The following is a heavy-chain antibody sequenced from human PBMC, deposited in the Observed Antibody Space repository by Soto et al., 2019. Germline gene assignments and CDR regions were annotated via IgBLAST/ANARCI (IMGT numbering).Heavy chain of an antibody. J-gene: IGHJ4*02. CDR1: GGSFSTYG. V-gene: IGHV1-69*13. D-gene: IGHD2-21*02. Sequence: QVQLVQSGAEVKKPGSSVKVSCKASGGSFSTYGINWVRLAPGQGLEWMGGIIPKFGTTNYAQKFRGRVTITADQSTNTVYMQLNYLYSEDPAVYFCAREVDPYNGGNSLSLDYWGLGTLVTVSS. CDR3: AREVDPYNGGNSLSLDY. CDR2: IIPKFGTT.